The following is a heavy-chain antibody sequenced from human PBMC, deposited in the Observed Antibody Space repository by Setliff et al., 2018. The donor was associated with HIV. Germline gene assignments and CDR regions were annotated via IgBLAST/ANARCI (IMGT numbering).Heavy chain of an antibody. J-gene: IGHJ6*03. CDR2: MNPNSGNT. V-gene: IGHV1-8*01. Sequence: ASVKVSCKASGYTFSSNDINWVRQATGQGLALMGWMNPNSGNTGYAQKFQGRVTMTRDTSISTAYMELNNLKFEDTAVYYCARARRDSYDRGRRNHYYIDVWGKGTTVTVSS. CDR1: GYTFSSND. D-gene: IGHD3-22*01. CDR3: ARARRDSYDRGRRNHYYIDV.